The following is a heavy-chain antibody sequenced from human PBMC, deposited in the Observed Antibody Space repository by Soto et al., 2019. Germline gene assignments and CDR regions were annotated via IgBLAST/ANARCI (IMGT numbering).Heavy chain of an antibody. CDR1: GYTFTGYY. Sequence: QVQLVQSGAEVKKPGASVKVSCKASGYTFTGYYMHWVRQAPGQGLEWMGWINPNSGRTNYAQKFQGRVTMTRDTSISTAYMELSRLRSDDTAVYYCARDSSSWYFWFDPWGQGTLVTVSS. CDR2: INPNSGRT. J-gene: IGHJ5*02. CDR3: ARDSSSWYFWFDP. V-gene: IGHV1-2*02. D-gene: IGHD6-13*01.